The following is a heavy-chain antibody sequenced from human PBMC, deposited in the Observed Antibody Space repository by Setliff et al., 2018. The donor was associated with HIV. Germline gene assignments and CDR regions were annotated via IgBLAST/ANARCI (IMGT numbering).Heavy chain of an antibody. CDR2: INSGNGNT. CDR3: ATYHYYDSSAYFIDLYYFDY. J-gene: IGHJ4*02. D-gene: IGHD3-22*01. V-gene: IGHV1-69*05. Sequence: SVKVSCKASGGTFSSYVISWVRQAPGQGPEWMGWINSGNGNTKFSQKFQGRITITTDESTSTAYMELSSLRSEDTAVYYCATYHYYDSSAYFIDLYYFDYWGQGTLVTVSS. CDR1: GGTFSSYV.